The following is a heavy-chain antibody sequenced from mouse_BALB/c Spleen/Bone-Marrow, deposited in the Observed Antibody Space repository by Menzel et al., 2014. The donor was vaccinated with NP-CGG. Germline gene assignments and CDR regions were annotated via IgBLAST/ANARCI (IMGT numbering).Heavy chain of an antibody. CDR1: DFEFPSHD. Sequence: DVHLVESGGGLVQPGESLKLSCESNDFEFPSHDMSWVRKTPEKRLELVAAFNSDGGSTYYPGTMERRFIISRDNTKKTLYLQMSSLRSEDTALYYRARHHYGRAWFTYWGQGTLVTVSA. V-gene: IGHV5-2*01. CDR3: ARHHYGRAWFTY. J-gene: IGHJ3*01. D-gene: IGHD1-1*01. CDR2: FNSDGGST.